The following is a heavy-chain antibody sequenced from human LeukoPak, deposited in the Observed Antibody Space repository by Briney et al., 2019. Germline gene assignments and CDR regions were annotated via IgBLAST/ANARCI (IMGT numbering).Heavy chain of an antibody. D-gene: IGHD3-16*01. CDR3: AREWGRAFDI. J-gene: IGHJ3*02. V-gene: IGHV3-7*05. CDR2: IKQDGSET. CDR1: GFTFSSYW. Sequence: GGSLRLSCVASGFTFSSYWMSWVRQAPGKGLEWVANIKQDGSETYYVDSVKGRFTISRDNAKSSLFLQMMSLRADGTAVYYCAREWGRAFDIWGQGTMVTVSS.